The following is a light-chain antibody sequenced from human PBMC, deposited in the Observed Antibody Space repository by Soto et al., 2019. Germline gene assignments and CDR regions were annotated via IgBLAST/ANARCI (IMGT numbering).Light chain of an antibody. Sequence: DIQMTQSPSTLSASVGDTVTITCRASQNIFTWLAWYQHKPGKAPKLLMYDASILESGVPSRFSGSGSGTEFTLTISGLQSDDFGTYCCQQYNTHSFGGGTKVDI. V-gene: IGKV1-5*01. J-gene: IGKJ4*01. CDR3: QQYNTHS. CDR2: DAS. CDR1: QNIFTW.